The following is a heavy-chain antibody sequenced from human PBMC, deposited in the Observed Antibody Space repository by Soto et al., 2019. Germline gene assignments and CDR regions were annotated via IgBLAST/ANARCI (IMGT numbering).Heavy chain of an antibody. J-gene: IGHJ4*02. CDR2: IYYSGST. D-gene: IGHD3-22*01. Sequence: PSETLSLTCTVSGGSISSGGYYWSWIRQHPGKGLEWIGYIYYSGSTYYNPSLKSRVTISVDTSKNQFSLKLSSVTAADTAVYYCARDSYYDSSGYYYPFDYWGQGTLVTVSS. CDR3: ARDSYYDSSGYYYPFDY. CDR1: GGSISSGGYY. V-gene: IGHV4-31*03.